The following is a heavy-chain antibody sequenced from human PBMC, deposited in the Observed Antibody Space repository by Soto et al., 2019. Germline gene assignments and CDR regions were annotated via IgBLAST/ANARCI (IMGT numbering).Heavy chain of an antibody. CDR2: IYWDDDK. V-gene: IGHV2-5*02. CDR3: AHGGGGYFSGGSCLGGPWFDP. Sequence: SGPTLVNPTQTLTLTCTFSGFSLSTSGVGVGWIRQPPGKALEWLALIYWDDDKRYSPSLKSRLTITKDTSKNQVVLTMTNMDPVDTATYYCAHGGGGYFSGGSCLGGPWFDPWGQGTLVTVSS. CDR1: GFSLSTSGVG. D-gene: IGHD2-15*01. J-gene: IGHJ5*02.